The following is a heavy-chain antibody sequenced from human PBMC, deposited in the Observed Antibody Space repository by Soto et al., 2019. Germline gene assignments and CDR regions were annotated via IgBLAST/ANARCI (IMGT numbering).Heavy chain of an antibody. Sequence: SETLSLTCAVSGYSISSGYYWGWLRQPPGKGLEWIGSIYHSGSTYYNPSLNSRVTLSIDMTNNHVSLILNSVTAADTAVYYCARVGPWVPYYYDSSPYTFENWFDPWGQGTLVTVSS. CDR1: GYSISSGYY. J-gene: IGHJ5*02. V-gene: IGHV4-38-2*01. CDR2: IYHSGST. CDR3: ARVGPWVPYYYDSSPYTFENWFDP. D-gene: IGHD3-22*01.